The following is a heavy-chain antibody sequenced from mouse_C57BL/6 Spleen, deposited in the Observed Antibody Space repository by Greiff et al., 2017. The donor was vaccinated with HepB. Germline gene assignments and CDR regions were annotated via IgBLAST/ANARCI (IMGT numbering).Heavy chain of an antibody. J-gene: IGHJ2*01. V-gene: IGHV6-6*01. D-gene: IGHD1-1*01. Sequence: EVKLMESGGGLVQPGGSMKLSCAASGFTFSDAWMDWVRQSPEKGLEWVAEIRNKANNHATYYAESVKGRFTISRDDSKSSVYLQMNSLRAEDTGIYYCTTSYYYGSSPFDYWGQGTTLTVSS. CDR3: TTSYYYGSSPFDY. CDR1: GFTFSDAW. CDR2: IRNKANNHAT.